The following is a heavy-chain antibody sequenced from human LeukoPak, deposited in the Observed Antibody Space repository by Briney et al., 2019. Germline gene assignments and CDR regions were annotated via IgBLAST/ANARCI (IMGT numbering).Heavy chain of an antibody. CDR3: ARDAFGFSGYHLFDY. CDR1: GFTFSSYE. D-gene: IGHD5-12*01. Sequence: GGPLRLSCAASGFTFSSYEMNWVRQAPGKGLEWVSYISSSSSTIYYADSVRGRFTISRDNAKNSLYLQMNSLRAEDTAVYYCARDAFGFSGYHLFDYWGQGTLVTVSS. CDR2: ISSSSSTI. J-gene: IGHJ4*02. V-gene: IGHV3-48*01.